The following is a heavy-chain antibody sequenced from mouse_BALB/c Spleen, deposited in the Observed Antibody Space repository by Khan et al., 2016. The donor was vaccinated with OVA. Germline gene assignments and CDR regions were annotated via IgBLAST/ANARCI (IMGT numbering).Heavy chain of an antibody. CDR2: INTNTGES. CDR1: GYIFTKYG. D-gene: IGHD2-14*01. CDR3: ARVGYNGTMDF. J-gene: IGHJ4*01. Sequence: QIQLVQSGPELKKPGETVKISCKASGYIFTKYGMNWVKQAPGKGLKWMGWINTNTGESACAEEFKGRFAFSLETSASTAYLQINNLKNEDTATYFCARVGYNGTMDFWGQGTSVTVSS. V-gene: IGHV9-3*02.